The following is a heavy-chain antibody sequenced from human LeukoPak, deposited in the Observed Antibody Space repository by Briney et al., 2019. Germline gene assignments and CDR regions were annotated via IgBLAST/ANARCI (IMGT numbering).Heavy chain of an antibody. CDR2: INAGNGNT. CDR3: ARERYVWGSYRPDAFDI. CDR1: GYTFTSYA. J-gene: IGHJ3*02. V-gene: IGHV1-3*01. Sequence: ASVKVSCKASGYTFTSYAMHWVRQAPGQRLEWMGWINAGNGNTKYSQKFQGRVTITRDTSASTAYMELSSLRSEDTAVYYCARERYVWGSYRPDAFDIWGQGTMVTVSS. D-gene: IGHD3-16*02.